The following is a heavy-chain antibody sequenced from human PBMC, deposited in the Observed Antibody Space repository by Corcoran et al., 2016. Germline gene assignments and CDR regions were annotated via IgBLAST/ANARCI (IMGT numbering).Heavy chain of an antibody. D-gene: IGHD3-3*01. CDR3: ARDREGFLEWLLYEYYYYGMDV. J-gene: IGHJ6*02. Sequence: QVQLVQSGAEVKKPGASVKVSCKASGYTFTSYYMHWVRQAPGQGLEWMGIINPSGGSTSYAQKFQGRVTMTRDTSTSTVYMERSSLRSEDTAVYYCARDREGFLEWLLYEYYYYGMDVWGQGTTVTVSS. V-gene: IGHV1-46*01. CDR1: GYTFTSYY. CDR2: INPSGGST.